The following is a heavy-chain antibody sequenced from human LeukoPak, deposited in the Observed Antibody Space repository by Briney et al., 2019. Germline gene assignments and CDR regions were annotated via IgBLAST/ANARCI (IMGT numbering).Heavy chain of an antibody. CDR3: TGNYYGSGSYADFDY. Sequence: GGSLRLSCAASGFTFSGSALHWVRQASGKGLEWVGRIRSTANGYATAYAASVKGRFTISRDDSKNTAYLQMDSLKTKDTAVYYCTGNYYGSGSYADFDYWGQGTLVTVSS. CDR1: GFTFSGSA. V-gene: IGHV3-73*01. D-gene: IGHD3-10*01. CDR2: IRSTANGYAT. J-gene: IGHJ4*02.